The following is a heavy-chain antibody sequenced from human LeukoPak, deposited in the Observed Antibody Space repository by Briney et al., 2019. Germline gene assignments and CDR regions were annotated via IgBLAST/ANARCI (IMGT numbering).Heavy chain of an antibody. V-gene: IGHV4-39*02. D-gene: IGHD5-12*01. CDR2: IYYSGST. CDR3: ARDKKGGYDYYFDY. Sequence: SETLSLTCTVSGGSISSSSCYWGWIRQPPGKGLEWIGSIYYSGSTYYNPSLKSRVTISVDTSKNQFSLKLSSVTAADTAVYYCARDKKGGYDYYFDYWGQGTLVTVSS. CDR1: GGSISSSSCY. J-gene: IGHJ4*02.